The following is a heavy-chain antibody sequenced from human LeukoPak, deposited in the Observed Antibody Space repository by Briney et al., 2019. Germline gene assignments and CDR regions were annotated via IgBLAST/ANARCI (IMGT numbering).Heavy chain of an antibody. V-gene: IGHV1-18*01. D-gene: IGHD3-3*01. CDR1: GYTFTNCG. CDR2: ISGHNGDT. CDR3: AGECGVDFYMDV. J-gene: IGHJ6*03. Sequence: ASAKVSCKASGYTFTNCGVSWVRQAPGQGLEWMGWISGHNGDTNYAQRYQGRVAMTTDTSTSTAYMELRTLRSDDTAVYFCAGECGVDFYMDVWGKGTTVTVSS.